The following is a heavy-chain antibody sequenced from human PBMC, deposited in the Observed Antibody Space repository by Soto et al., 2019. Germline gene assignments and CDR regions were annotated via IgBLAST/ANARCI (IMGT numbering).Heavy chain of an antibody. CDR2: IYYSGST. CDR1: GGSISSYY. J-gene: IGHJ3*02. CDR3: ARVPSVLYGTGSSPHGSSDI. V-gene: IGHV4-59*01. D-gene: IGHD3-10*01. Sequence: PSETLSLTCTVSGGSISSYYWSWIRQPPGKGLEWIGYIYYSGSTNYNPSLKSRVTISVDTSKNQFSLKLSSVTAADTAVYYCARVPSVLYGTGSSPHGSSDIWCQGTLGT.